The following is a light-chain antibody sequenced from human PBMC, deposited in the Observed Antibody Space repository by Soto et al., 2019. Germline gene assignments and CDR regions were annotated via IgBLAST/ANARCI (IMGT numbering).Light chain of an antibody. J-gene: IGLJ2*01. CDR2: DVS. CDR3: SSYTRSSTRV. CDR1: SSDVGGYNY. V-gene: IGLV2-14*01. Sequence: QSALTQPASVSGSPGQSITISCTGTSSDVGGYNYVSWYQQHPGKAPKLMIYDVSNRPSGVSNRFSGSKSVNTASLTISGLQAEDEADYYCSSYTRSSTRVFGGGTKLTVL.